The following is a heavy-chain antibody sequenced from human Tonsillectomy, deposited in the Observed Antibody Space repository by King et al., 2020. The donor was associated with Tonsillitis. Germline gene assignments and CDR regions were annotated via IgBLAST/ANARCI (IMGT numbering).Heavy chain of an antibody. CDR1: GFTFNSYS. V-gene: IGHV3-21*01. CDR2: LSSGSTYI. J-gene: IGHJ4*02. D-gene: IGHD2-2*01. CDR3: ARDPGSGFTSSTIDY. Sequence: VQLVESGGGLVKPGGSLRLSCAASGFTFNSYSMNWVRQAPGKGLEWGSSLSSGSTYIYYADSVKGRFTISRDNAKNSLYLQMNSLRVEDTAVYFCARDPGSGFTSSTIDYWGQGTLVTVSS.